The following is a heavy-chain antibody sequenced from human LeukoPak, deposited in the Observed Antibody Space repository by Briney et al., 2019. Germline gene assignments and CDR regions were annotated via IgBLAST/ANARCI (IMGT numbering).Heavy chain of an antibody. CDR3: ARGVCSGGSYYHFAFDY. V-gene: IGHV5-51*01. CDR1: GYSFTSYW. Sequence: GESLKISCKGSGYSFTSYWIGWVRQMPGKGLEWMGIIYPGDSDTRYSPSFQGQVTISADKSISTAYLQWSSLKASDTAMYYCARGVCSGGSYYHFAFDYWGQGTLVTVSS. J-gene: IGHJ4*02. D-gene: IGHD2-15*01. CDR2: IYPGDSDT.